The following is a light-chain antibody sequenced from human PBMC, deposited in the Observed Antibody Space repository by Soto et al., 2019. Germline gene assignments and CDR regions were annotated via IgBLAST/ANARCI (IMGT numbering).Light chain of an antibody. CDR2: GAS. Sequence: EIVMTQSPATQSVSPGERATLSCRASQSVSSNLAWYQQKPGQAPRLLIYGASTRATGIPARFSGSGSGTDFTLTISRLEPEDFAVYYCQQYGSTSITFGQGTRLEI. CDR1: QSVSSN. CDR3: QQYGSTSIT. J-gene: IGKJ5*01. V-gene: IGKV3-15*01.